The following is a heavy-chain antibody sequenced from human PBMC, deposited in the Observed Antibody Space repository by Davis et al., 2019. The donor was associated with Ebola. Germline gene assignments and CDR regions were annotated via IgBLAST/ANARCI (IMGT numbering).Heavy chain of an antibody. CDR3: AREGGYSSGWPYFDN. V-gene: IGHV1-69*13. D-gene: IGHD6-19*01. CDR2: IIPIFGTA. Sequence: AASVKVSCKASGGTFSSYAISWVRQAPGQGLEWMGGIIPIFGTANYAQKFQGRVTITADESTSTAYMELSSLRSEDTAVYYCAREGGYSSGWPYFDNWGQGTLVTVSS. CDR1: GGTFSSYA. J-gene: IGHJ4*02.